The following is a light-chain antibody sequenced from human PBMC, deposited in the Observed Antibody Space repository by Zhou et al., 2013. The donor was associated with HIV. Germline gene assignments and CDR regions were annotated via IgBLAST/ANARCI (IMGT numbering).Light chain of an antibody. CDR2: KAS. V-gene: IGKV1-5*03. CDR1: QSINYW. J-gene: IGKJ5*01. CDR3: QQYNTYPIT. Sequence: DIQMTQSPPTLSASVGDRVTIACRASQSINYWLAWYQQRPGKAPKLLIYKASTLASGVPLRFSGSKSETEFTLTINSLQPDDSGTYYCQQYNTYPITFGQGTRLEI.